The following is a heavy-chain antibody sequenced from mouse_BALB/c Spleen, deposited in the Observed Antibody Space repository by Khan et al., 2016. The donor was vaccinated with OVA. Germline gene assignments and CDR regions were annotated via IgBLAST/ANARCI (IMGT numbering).Heavy chain of an antibody. Sequence: QVQLKQSGPGLVAPSQSLSITCTVSGFSLNGYGVNWVRQPPGKGLEWLGMIWGDGSTDYSSALKSRLNLSKDNSKSQVFLKMNSLQTDDTARYXGARAYYGKYREAMDYWGQGTSVTVSS. V-gene: IGHV2-6-7*01. D-gene: IGHD2-10*01. CDR2: IWGDGST. J-gene: IGHJ4*01. CDR3: ARAYYGKYREAMDY. CDR1: GFSLNGYG.